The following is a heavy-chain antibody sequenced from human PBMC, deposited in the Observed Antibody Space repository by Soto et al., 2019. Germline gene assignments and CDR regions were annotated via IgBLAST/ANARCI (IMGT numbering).Heavy chain of an antibody. Sequence: QVQLVQSGAEVKKPGASVKVSCKASGYTFTSYYMHWVRQAPGQGLEWMGIINPSGGSTSYAQKFQGRVTMTRDTSTCTVYMELSSLRSEDTAVYYCATYSSSSSYYYYYYMDVWGKGTTVTVSS. J-gene: IGHJ6*03. D-gene: IGHD6-6*01. CDR2: INPSGGST. CDR1: GYTFTSYY. V-gene: IGHV1-46*03. CDR3: ATYSSSSSYYYYYYMDV.